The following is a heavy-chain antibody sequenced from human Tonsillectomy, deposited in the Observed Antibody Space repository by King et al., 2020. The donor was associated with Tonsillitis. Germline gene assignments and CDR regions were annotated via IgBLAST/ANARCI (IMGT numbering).Heavy chain of an antibody. V-gene: IGHV1-8*01. CDR3: TRTMVRGIYGMDV. Sequence: NWVRQATGQGLECMGWMNPNSGNTGYAQKFQGRVTMTRNASISTAYMELSSLRSEDTAVYFCTRTMVRGIYGMDVWGQGTTVTVSS. J-gene: IGHJ6*02. D-gene: IGHD3-10*01. CDR2: MNPNSGNT.